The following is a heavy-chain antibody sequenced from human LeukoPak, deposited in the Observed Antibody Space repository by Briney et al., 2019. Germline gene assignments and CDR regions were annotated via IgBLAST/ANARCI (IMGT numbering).Heavy chain of an antibody. CDR2: TYYRSKWYN. CDR3: ARGPVLRYFDWLLPQLAYFDY. V-gene: IGHV6-1*01. CDR1: GDSVSSNSAA. J-gene: IGHJ4*02. Sequence: KPSQTLSLTCAISGDSVSSNSAAWNWIRQSPSRGLEWLGRTYYRSKWYNDYAVSVKSRITINPDTSKNQFSLQLNSVTPEDTAVYYCARGPVLRYFDWLLPQLAYFDYWGQGTLVTVSS. D-gene: IGHD3-9*01.